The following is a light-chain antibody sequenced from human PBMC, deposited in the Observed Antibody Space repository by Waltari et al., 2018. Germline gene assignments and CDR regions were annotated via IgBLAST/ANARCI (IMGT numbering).Light chain of an antibody. Sequence: QSVLTQPPSVSGAPGQRVTISCTGSSSDIGAGKDVPWYQQLPGTAPNLLIYRNNKRPSGVPDRFSASKSGTSASLASTGLQAEDEADYYCKSYDNGLSGYVFGTGTKVTVL. V-gene: IGLV1-40*01. J-gene: IGLJ1*01. CDR2: RNN. CDR1: SSDIGAGKD. CDR3: KSYDNGLSGYV.